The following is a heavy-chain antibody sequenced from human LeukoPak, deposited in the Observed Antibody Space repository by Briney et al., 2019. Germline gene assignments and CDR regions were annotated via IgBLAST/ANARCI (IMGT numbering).Heavy chain of an antibody. D-gene: IGHD6-13*01. CDR2: ISSSSSTI. V-gene: IGHV3-48*01. J-gene: IGHJ3*02. CDR3: ARLAAAVDAFDI. Sequence: PGGSLRLSCAASGFTFSSYSMNWVRQAPGKGLEWVSYISSSSSTIYYADSVKGRFTISRGNAKNSLYLQMNSLRAEDTAVYYCARLAAAVDAFDIWGQGTMVTVSS. CDR1: GFTFSSYS.